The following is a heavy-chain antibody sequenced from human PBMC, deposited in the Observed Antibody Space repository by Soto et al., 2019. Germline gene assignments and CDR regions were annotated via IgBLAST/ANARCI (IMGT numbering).Heavy chain of an antibody. V-gene: IGHV3-7*04. J-gene: IGHJ3*02. CDR2: INQDGSDK. CDR3: ARDPYDSGGYAAFDI. Sequence: DVQLVESGGALVQPGGSLRLSCAASGITLSSSWMTWVRQAPGKGLEWVANINQDGSDKHYVDSVKGRFTISRDNAENSVSLQMNSLSAEDTAMYFCARDPYDSGGYAAFDIWGQGTMVTVSS. CDR1: GITLSSSW. D-gene: IGHD3-22*01.